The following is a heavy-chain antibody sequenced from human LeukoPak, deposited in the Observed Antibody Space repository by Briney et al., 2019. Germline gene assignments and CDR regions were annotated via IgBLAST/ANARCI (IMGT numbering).Heavy chain of an antibody. D-gene: IGHD3-22*01. J-gene: IGHJ4*02. V-gene: IGHV3-11*04. CDR1: GFTFSDYY. CDR3: ARAGYYYDSSGYFN. CDR2: FGSSGGPI. Sequence: GGSLRLSCAASGFTFSDYYMSRIRQAPGKGLEWVSYFGSSGGPIYYADSVKGRFTISRDNAKNSLYLQMNSLRAEDTAVYYCARAGYYYDSSGYFNWGQGTLVTVSS.